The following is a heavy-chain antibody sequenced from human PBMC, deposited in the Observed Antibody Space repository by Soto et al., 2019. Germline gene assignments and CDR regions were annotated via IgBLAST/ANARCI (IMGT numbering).Heavy chain of an antibody. D-gene: IGHD3-22*01. J-gene: IGHJ4*02. CDR2: INPNSGDT. V-gene: IGHV1-2*02. CDR3: ARVRTYYDSRGSLDY. CDR1: GYTFTGYF. Sequence: GASVKVSCKASGYTFTGYFMHWVRQAPGQGLEWMGWINPNSGDTNYAQKFQGRVTMTRDMSISTAYMELRRLTSDDTAVYYCARVRTYYDSRGSLDYWGQGTLVTVSS.